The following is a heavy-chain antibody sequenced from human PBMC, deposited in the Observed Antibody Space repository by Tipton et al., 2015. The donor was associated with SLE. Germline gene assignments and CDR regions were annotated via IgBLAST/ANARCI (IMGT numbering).Heavy chain of an antibody. CDR1: GYSISSGYY. D-gene: IGHD2-15*01. Sequence: TLSLTCAVSGYSISSGYYWGWIRQPPGKGLEWIGSIYHSGSTYYNPSLKSRVTMSGDTSKNQFSLNLSSVTAADTAIYYCARAGIAASQYSVYYYGMDVWGQGTTVTVSS. CDR2: IYHSGST. CDR3: ARAGIAASQYSVYYYGMDV. J-gene: IGHJ6*02. V-gene: IGHV4-38-2*01.